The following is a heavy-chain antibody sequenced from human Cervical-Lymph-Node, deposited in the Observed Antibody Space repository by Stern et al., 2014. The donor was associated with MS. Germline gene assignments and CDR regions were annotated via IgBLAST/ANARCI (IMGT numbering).Heavy chain of an antibody. V-gene: IGHV3-33*01. Sequence: VQLVESGGGVVQPGRSLRLSCAASGFTFHRYGMHWVRQAPGKGLELAAVLGDDGNNKDYVDSVEGRFIISRDNSKNPVFLQMNSLRAEDTAVYYCARESDPRDSNGWYFYDYWGQGTLVTVSS. CDR3: ARESDPRDSNGWYFYDY. CDR2: LGDDGNNK. D-gene: IGHD6-19*01. J-gene: IGHJ4*02. CDR1: GFTFHRYG.